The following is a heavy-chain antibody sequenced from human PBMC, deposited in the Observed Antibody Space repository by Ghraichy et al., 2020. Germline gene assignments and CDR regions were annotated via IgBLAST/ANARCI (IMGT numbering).Heavy chain of an antibody. CDR3: ARGAYCGRDCYSRRAIGAFDI. D-gene: IGHD2-21*02. CDR1: GGSISSGSYY. Sequence: SETLSLTCTVSGGSISSGSYYWSWIRQPAGKGLEWIGRIYTSGSTNYNPSLKSRVTISVDTSKNQFSLKLSSVTAADTAVYYCARGAYCGRDCYSRRAIGAFDIWGQGTMVTVSS. CDR2: IYTSGST. J-gene: IGHJ3*02. V-gene: IGHV4-61*02.